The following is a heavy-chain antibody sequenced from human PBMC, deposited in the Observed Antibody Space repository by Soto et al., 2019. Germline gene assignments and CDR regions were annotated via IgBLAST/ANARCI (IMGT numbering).Heavy chain of an antibody. CDR1: GFTFSSYA. CDR3: AREKGYSSGWSPLTNAFDI. CDR2: ISYDGSNK. J-gene: IGHJ3*02. D-gene: IGHD6-19*01. V-gene: IGHV3-30-3*01. Sequence: QVQLVESGGGVVQPGRSLRLSCAASGFTFSSYAMHWVRQAPGKGLEWVAVISYDGSNKYYADSVKGRFTISRDNSKNTLYLQMNSLRAEDTAVYYCAREKGYSSGWSPLTNAFDIWGQGTMVTVSS.